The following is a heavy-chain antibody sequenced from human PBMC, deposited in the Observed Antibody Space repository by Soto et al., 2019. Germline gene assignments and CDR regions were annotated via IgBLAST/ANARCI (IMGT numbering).Heavy chain of an antibody. D-gene: IGHD3-22*01. V-gene: IGHV3-53*01. Sequence: PGGSLRLSCAASGFTVSSNYISWVRQAPGKGLEWVSVIYSGGITYYADSVKGRFTISRDNSKNTLYLQMNSLRAEDTAVYYCGRDEGAYYYDRSGYYHGGMDVWGQRTTVTLSS. J-gene: IGHJ6*02. CDR2: IYSGGIT. CDR1: GFTVSSNY. CDR3: GRDEGAYYYDRSGYYHGGMDV.